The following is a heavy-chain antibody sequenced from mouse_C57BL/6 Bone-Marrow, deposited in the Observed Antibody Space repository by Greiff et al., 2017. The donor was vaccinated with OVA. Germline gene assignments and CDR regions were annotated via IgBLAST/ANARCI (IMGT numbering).Heavy chain of an antibody. CDR1: GFTFSSYA. CDR2: ISDGGSYT. CDR3: AREEITTDYYAMDY. Sequence: DVHLVESGGGLVKPGGSLKLSYAASGFTFSSYAMSWVRQTPEKRLEWVATISDGGSYTYYPDNVKGRFTISRDNAKNNLYLQMSHLKSEDTAMYYCAREEITTDYYAMDYWGQGTSVTVSS. J-gene: IGHJ4*01. V-gene: IGHV5-4*01. D-gene: IGHD2-4*01.